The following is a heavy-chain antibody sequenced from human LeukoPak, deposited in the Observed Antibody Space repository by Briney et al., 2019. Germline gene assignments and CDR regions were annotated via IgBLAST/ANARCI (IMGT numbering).Heavy chain of an antibody. D-gene: IGHD3-10*01. CDR1: VGTFSSYA. CDR2: IIPIFGTA. Sequence: AVTVSCMASVGTFSSYAISWGRQAPGQGLEWRGGIIPIFGTANYAQKFQGSVTITADESTSIAYMELSSLSSEATVLYYCAREEWFGGPRGWFDHWGQGTLVTVSS. J-gene: IGHJ5*02. CDR3: AREEWFGGPRGWFDH. V-gene: IGHV1-69*01.